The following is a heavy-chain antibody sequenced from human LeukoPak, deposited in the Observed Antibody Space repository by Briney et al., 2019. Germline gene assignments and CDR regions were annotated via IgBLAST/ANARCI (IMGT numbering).Heavy chain of an antibody. J-gene: IGHJ4*02. V-gene: IGHV1-18*01. CDR2: ISGSNGNT. CDR3: ARGLGRTAMVTRGGVRFDY. D-gene: IGHD5-18*01. CDR1: GYNFVRYG. Sequence: GASVKVSCRASGYNFVRYGISWVRQAPGQGLEWVGWISGSNGNTNYAQKFQGRVAMTRNTSITTAYMELSSLRSEDTAVYYCARGLGRTAMVTRGGVRFDYWGQGTLVTVSS.